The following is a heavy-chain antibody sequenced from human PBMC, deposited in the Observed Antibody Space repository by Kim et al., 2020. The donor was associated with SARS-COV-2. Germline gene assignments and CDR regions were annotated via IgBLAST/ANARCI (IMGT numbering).Heavy chain of an antibody. V-gene: IGHV3-9*01. J-gene: IGHJ2*01. Sequence: GGFLRLSCAASGFNFGDYAMHWVRQAPGKGLEWVSGISWNSGTKNYVDSVKGRFTISRDNVKKYVYLQMDSLRLEDTAFYYCAKASGDWYFDLWGRATLV. CDR1: GFNFGDYA. D-gene: IGHD3-10*01. CDR2: ISWNSGTK. CDR3: AKASGDWYFDL.